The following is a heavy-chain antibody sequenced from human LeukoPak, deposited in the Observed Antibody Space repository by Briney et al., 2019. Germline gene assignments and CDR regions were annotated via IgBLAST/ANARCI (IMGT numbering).Heavy chain of an antibody. CDR2: IYYSGST. V-gene: IGHV4-59*01. Sequence: SETLSLTCTVSGGSISSYYWSWIRQPPGKGLEWIGYIYYSGSTNYNPSLKSRVTISVDTSKNQFSLKLSSVTAADTAVYYCARVGITGTSWLDPWGQGTLVTVSS. D-gene: IGHD1-20*01. CDR3: ARVGITGTSWLDP. J-gene: IGHJ5*02. CDR1: GGSISSYY.